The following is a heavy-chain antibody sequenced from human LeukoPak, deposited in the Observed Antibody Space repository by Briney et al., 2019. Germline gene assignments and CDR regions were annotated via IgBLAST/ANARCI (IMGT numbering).Heavy chain of an antibody. J-gene: IGHJ4*02. CDR3: AKTRYTVVVPAAKGGYFDY. V-gene: IGHV3-23*01. D-gene: IGHD2-2*01. Sequence: GGSLRLSCAASGLTFSSYAMSWVRQAPGKGLEWVSATSGSGGSTYYADSVKGRFTISRDNSKNTLYLQMNSLRAEDTAVYYCAKTRYTVVVPAAKGGYFDYWGQGTLVTVSS. CDR1: GLTFSSYA. CDR2: TSGSGGST.